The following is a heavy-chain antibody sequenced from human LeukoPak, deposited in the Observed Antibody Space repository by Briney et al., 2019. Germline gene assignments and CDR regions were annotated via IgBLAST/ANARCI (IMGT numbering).Heavy chain of an antibody. CDR2: IYSGGNT. J-gene: IGHJ4*02. CDR3: AKDERSATLYYFDY. D-gene: IGHD6-25*01. V-gene: IGHV3-53*05. CDR1: GITVGDNY. Sequence: GGSLRLSCAVSGITVGDNYMSWVRQGPGKGLEWVSLIYSGGNTNYADSVRGRFAISRDSSENSLYLQMNSLRAEDTALYYCAKDERSATLYYFDYWGQGTLVTVSS.